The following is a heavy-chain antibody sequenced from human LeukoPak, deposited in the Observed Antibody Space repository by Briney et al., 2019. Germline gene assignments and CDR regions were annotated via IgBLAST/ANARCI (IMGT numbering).Heavy chain of an antibody. J-gene: IGHJ4*02. CDR2: IYHSGST. CDR1: GYSISSGYY. CDR3: ARVYCSSTSCYRVYFDY. Sequence: SETLSLTCTVSGYSISSGYYWGWIRQPPGKGLEWIGSIYHSGSTYYNPSLKSRVTISVDTSKNQFSLKLSSVTAADTAVYYCARVYCSSTSCYRVYFDYWGQGTLVIVSS. V-gene: IGHV4-38-2*02. D-gene: IGHD2-2*01.